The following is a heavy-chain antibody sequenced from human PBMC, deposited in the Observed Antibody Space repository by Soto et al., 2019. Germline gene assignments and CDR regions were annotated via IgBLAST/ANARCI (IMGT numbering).Heavy chain of an antibody. CDR3: VRDSGAKLSRS. D-gene: IGHD6-13*01. CDR2: MVPIYRTA. V-gene: IGHV1-69*13. CDR1: GGTFSSYR. J-gene: IGHJ4*02. Sequence: ASVKVSCKASGGTFSSYRINWVRQAPGQGLEWVGGMVPIYRTADYAQKFQGRVTITADESARTSYMELRSLKSQDTAVYYCVRDSGAKLSRSWGQGTLVTVSS.